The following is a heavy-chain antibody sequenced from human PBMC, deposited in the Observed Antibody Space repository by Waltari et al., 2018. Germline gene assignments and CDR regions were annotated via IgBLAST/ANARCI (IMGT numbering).Heavy chain of an antibody. CDR2: INHCGST. J-gene: IGHJ6*02. CDR3: ARRAPYYYYGMDV. V-gene: IGHV4-34*01. CDR1: GGSFSGYY. Sequence: QVQLQQWGAGLLKPSETLSLTCAVYGGSFSGYYWSWIRQPPGKGLEWIGEINHCGSTNCNPSLESRVSISVDTSKNQFSLKLSSVTAADTAVYYCARRAPYYYYGMDVWGQGTTVTVSS.